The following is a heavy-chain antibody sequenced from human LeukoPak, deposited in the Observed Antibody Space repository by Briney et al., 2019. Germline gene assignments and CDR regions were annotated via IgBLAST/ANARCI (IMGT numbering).Heavy chain of an antibody. Sequence: PGASLRLSCAASGFTFSNYAMSWVRQAPGKGLEWVGFIRSKAYGGTTEYAASVKGRFTISRDDSKSIAYLQMNSLKTEDTAVYYCTRVDYDILTGYYSPDYWGQGTLVTVSS. CDR2: IRSKAYGGTT. V-gene: IGHV3-49*02. CDR1: GFTFSNYA. CDR3: TRVDYDILTGYYSPDY. J-gene: IGHJ4*02. D-gene: IGHD3-9*01.